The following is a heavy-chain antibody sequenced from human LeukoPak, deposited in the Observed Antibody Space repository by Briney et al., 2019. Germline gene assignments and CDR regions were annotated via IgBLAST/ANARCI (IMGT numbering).Heavy chain of an antibody. CDR3: ARNQVYYYDSSGYYGMDV. V-gene: IGHV4-59*01. CDR2: IFYSGST. D-gene: IGHD3-22*01. Sequence: SETLSLTCTVSGGSISSYYWSWIRQPPGKGLEWIGYIFYSGSTSYNPSLKSRVTISVDTSKNQFSLKLSSVSAADTAVYYCARNQVYYYDSSGYYGMDVWGQGTTVTVSS. CDR1: GGSISSYY. J-gene: IGHJ6*02.